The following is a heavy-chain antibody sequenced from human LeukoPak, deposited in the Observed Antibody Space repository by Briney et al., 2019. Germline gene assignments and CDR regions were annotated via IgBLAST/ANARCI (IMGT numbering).Heavy chain of an antibody. V-gene: IGHV1-46*01. Sequence: ASVKVSCKASGYTFTSYGFSWVRQAPGQGLEWMGIINPSGGSTSYAQKFQGRVTMTRDTFTSTVYMELSSLRSEDTAVYYCASMTTEEVDYWGQGTLVTVSS. J-gene: IGHJ4*02. CDR2: INPSGGST. CDR3: ASMTTEEVDY. D-gene: IGHD4-17*01. CDR1: GYTFTSYG.